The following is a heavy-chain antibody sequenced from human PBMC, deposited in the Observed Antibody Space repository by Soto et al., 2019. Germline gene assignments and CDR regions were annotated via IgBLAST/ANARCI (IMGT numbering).Heavy chain of an antibody. CDR1: GFTFSSYW. Sequence: HPGGSLRLSCAASGFTFSSYWMSWVRQAPGKGLEWVANIKQDGSEKYYVDSVKGRFTISRDNAKNSLYLQMNSLRAEDTAVYYCARDPRYCSSTSCFEDVWGQGTTVTVSS. V-gene: IGHV3-7*01. CDR2: IKQDGSEK. D-gene: IGHD2-2*01. CDR3: ARDPRYCSSTSCFEDV. J-gene: IGHJ6*02.